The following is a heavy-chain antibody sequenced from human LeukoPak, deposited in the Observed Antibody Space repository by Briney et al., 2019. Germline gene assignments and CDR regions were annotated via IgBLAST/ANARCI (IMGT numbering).Heavy chain of an antibody. CDR2: INHSGST. J-gene: IGHJ6*03. CDR3: ARATYYYDSSGYYSYYYYMDV. Sequence: SETLSLTCTVSCGSISSYYWSWIRQPPGKGLEWIGEINHSGSTNYNPSLKSRVTISVDTSKNQFSLKLSSVTAADTAVYYCARATYYYDSSGYYSYYYYMDVWGKGTTVTVSS. V-gene: IGHV4-34*01. CDR1: CGSISSYY. D-gene: IGHD3-22*01.